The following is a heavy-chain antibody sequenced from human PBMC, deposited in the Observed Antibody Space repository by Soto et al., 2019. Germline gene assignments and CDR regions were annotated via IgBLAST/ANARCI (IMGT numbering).Heavy chain of an antibody. CDR1: GGSVSSGSYY. V-gene: IGHV4-61*01. D-gene: IGHD3-16*01. CDR2: IYYSGST. Sequence: SETLSLTCTVSGGSVSSGSYYWSWIRQPPGKGLEWIGYIYYSGSTNYNPSLKSRVTISVDTSKNQFSLKLSSVTAADTAVYYWARDWGRTIVSQIDYYYFGMDVWGQGTTFTVSS. J-gene: IGHJ6*02. CDR3: ARDWGRTIVSQIDYYYFGMDV.